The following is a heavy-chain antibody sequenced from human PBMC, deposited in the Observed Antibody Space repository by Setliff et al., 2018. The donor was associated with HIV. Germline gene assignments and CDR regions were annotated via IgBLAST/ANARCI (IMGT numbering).Heavy chain of an antibody. Sequence: SETLSLTCTVSGGSITGHYCGWIRQPPGKGLEWIGNIYNGGSTNYNPSLKSRVTISADTSKNQFSLQLRSVTAADTAVYYCARGREPSYYYYYGMDVWGQGTTVTVSS. J-gene: IGHJ6*02. CDR1: GGSITGHY. V-gene: IGHV4-59*11. CDR2: IYNGGST. CDR3: ARGREPSYYYYYGMDV.